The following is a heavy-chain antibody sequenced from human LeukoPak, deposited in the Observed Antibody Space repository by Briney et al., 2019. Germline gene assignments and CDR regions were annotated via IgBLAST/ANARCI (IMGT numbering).Heavy chain of an antibody. CDR1: VGTFSSYA. Sequence: SVKVSCKASVGTFSSYAISWVRQAPGQGLEWMGGIIPIFGTANYAQKFQGRVTITTDESTSTAYMELSSLRSEDTAVYYCARDGAGCSSTSCYTGRRCVCAFDIWGQGTMVTVSS. D-gene: IGHD2-2*02. J-gene: IGHJ3*02. CDR3: ARDGAGCSSTSCYTGRRCVCAFDI. CDR2: IIPIFGTA. V-gene: IGHV1-69*05.